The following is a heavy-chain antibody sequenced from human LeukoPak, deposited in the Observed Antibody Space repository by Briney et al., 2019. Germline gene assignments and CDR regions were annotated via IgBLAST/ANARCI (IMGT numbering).Heavy chain of an antibody. Sequence: GGSLRLSCAASGFTFSSYAMHWVRQAPGKGLEYVSAISSNGGSTYYANSVKGRFTISRDNSKNTLYLQMGSLRAEDMAVYYCAKDYYDSSGYYPYYFDYWDQGTLVTVSS. CDR3: AKDYYDSSGYYPYYFDY. CDR1: GFTFSSYA. J-gene: IGHJ4*02. D-gene: IGHD3-22*01. V-gene: IGHV3-64*01. CDR2: ISSNGGST.